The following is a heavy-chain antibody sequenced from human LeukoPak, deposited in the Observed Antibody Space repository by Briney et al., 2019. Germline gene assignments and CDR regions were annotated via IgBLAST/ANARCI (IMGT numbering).Heavy chain of an antibody. CDR1: GGSFSGYY. V-gene: IGHV4-34*01. J-gene: IGHJ4*02. Sequence: SETLSLTCAVYGGSFSGYYWSWIRQPPGKGLGWIGEINHSGSTNYNPSLKSRVTISVDTSKNQFSLKLSSVTAADTAVYYCARAGYSYGTDFDYWGQGTLVTVSS. D-gene: IGHD5-18*01. CDR2: INHSGST. CDR3: ARAGYSYGTDFDY.